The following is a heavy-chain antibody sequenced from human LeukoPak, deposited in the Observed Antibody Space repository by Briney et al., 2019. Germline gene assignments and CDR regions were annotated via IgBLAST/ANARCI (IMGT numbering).Heavy chain of an antibody. CDR1: GFTFSSYA. J-gene: IGHJ4*02. D-gene: IGHD2-2*01. CDR3: AKDGEDIVVVPAAVPFDY. CDR2: ISGSGGST. V-gene: IGHV3-23*01. Sequence: PGGSLRLSCAASGFTFSSYAMSWVRQAPGKGLEWVSAISGSGGSTYYADSVKGRFTISRDNSKNTLYLQMNSLRAEDTAVYYCAKDGEDIVVVPAAVPFDYWGQGTLVTVSS.